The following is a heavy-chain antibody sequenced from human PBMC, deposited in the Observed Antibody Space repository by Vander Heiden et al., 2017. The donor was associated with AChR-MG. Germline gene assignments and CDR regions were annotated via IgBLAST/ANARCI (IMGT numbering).Heavy chain of an antibody. V-gene: IGHV5-51*01. CDR1: GYSFTSYW. D-gene: IGHD6-13*01. J-gene: IGHJ3*02. CDR3: ASSLYSSSWGAFDI. Sequence: EVQLVQSGAAVKKPGESLTISCKGSGYSFTSYWIGWVGQMPGKGLECMGIIYPGDSDTRYSPSFQGQVTISADKSISTAYLQWSSLKASDTAMYYCASSLYSSSWGAFDIWGQGTMVTVSS. CDR2: IYPGDSDT.